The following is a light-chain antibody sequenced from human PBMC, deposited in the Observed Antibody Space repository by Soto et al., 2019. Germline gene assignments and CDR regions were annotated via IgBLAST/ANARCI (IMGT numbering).Light chain of an antibody. CDR2: DVS. V-gene: IGLV2-14*01. CDR3: SSYTSCSTLLYV. CDR1: SSDVGGYNY. Sequence: QSALTQPASVSGSPGQSITISCTGTSSDVGGYNYVSWYQQHPGKAPKLMIYDVSNRPSGGSKRFSGSKSGNTASLTISGLQAEDEHDYYCSSYTSCSTLLYVFGTGTKLTVL. J-gene: IGLJ1*01.